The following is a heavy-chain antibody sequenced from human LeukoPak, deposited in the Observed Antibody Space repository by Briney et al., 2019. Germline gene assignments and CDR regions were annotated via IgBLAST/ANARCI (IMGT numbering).Heavy chain of an antibody. J-gene: IGHJ4*02. Sequence: PGGSLRLSCAASGFTFNNFGMHWIRQAPGKGLEWVALVRSGGTDKYYADSVKGRFTISRDNSKNMVYLQMNSLRVEDTAVYYSAKDRDDYGDDCWGQGILVTVST. V-gene: IGHV3-30*02. D-gene: IGHD4-17*01. CDR3: AKDRDDYGDDC. CDR1: GFTFNNFG. CDR2: VRSGGTDK.